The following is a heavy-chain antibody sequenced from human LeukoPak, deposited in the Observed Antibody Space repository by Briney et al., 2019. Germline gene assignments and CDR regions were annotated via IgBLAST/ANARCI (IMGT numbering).Heavy chain of an antibody. J-gene: IGHJ4*02. D-gene: IGHD5-12*01. CDR2: INPNSGGT. CDR3: AQGVGYSGYDCYFDY. V-gene: IGHV1-2*02. CDR1: GYTFTGYY. Sequence: ASVKVSCKASGYTFTGYYMHWVRQAPGQGLEWMGWINPNSGGTNYAQKFQGRVTMTRDTSISTAYMELSRLRSDDTAVYYCAQGVGYSGYDCYFDYWGQGTLVNVSS.